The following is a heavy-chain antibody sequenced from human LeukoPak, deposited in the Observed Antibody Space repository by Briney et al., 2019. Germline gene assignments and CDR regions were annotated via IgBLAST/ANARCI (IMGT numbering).Heavy chain of an antibody. CDR3: ARVRGSGSYTDWYFDL. J-gene: IGHJ2*01. Sequence: GGSLRLSCAASGFTFSSYAMHWVRQAPGKGLESVSAISSNGGSTYYADSVKGRFTISRGNSKNTLYLQMGSLRAEDMAVYYCARVRGSGSYTDWYFDLWGRGTLVTVSS. CDR1: GFTFSSYA. D-gene: IGHD3-10*01. CDR2: ISSNGGST. V-gene: IGHV3-64*02.